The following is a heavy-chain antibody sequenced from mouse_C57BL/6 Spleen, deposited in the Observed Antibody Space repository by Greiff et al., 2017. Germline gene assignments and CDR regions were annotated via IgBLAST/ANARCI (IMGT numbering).Heavy chain of an antibody. CDR2: ISYSGST. V-gene: IGHV3-1*01. CDR3: ARGDDYASFDY. CDR1: GYSITSGYD. J-gene: IGHJ2*01. Sequence: EVKLQESGPGMVKPSQSLSLTCTVTGYSITSGYDWHWIRHFPGNKLEWMGYISYSGSTNFNPSLKSRISITHDTSKNHFFLKLNSVTTEDTATYYCARGDDYASFDYWGQGTTLTVSS. D-gene: IGHD2-4*01.